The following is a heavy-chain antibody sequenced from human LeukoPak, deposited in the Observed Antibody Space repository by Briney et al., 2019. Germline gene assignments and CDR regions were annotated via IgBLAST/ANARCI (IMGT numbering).Heavy chain of an antibody. V-gene: IGHV1-2*04. D-gene: IGHD2/OR15-2a*01. J-gene: IGHJ6*03. CDR3: ARGLSGDYYYYYMDV. Sequence: GASVKVSCKASGYTFTGYYMHWVRQAPGQGLEWMGWINPNSGGTNYAQKFQGWVTMTRDTSISTAYMELSRLRSDDTAVYYCARGLSGDYYYYYMDVWGKGTTVTVSS. CDR1: GYTFTGYY. CDR2: INPNSGGT.